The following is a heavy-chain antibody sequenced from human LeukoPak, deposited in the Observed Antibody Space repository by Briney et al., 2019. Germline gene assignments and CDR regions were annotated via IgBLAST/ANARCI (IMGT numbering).Heavy chain of an antibody. CDR3: ARVSDMTNFDY. D-gene: IGHD2-15*01. Sequence: GGSLRLSCAASGFTFSSYAMSWVRQAPGKGLEWVSSISGSGGTTYYADSVKGRFTISRDNSRNTLYLQMNSLRAEDTAVYYCARVSDMTNFDYWGQGTLVTVSS. V-gene: IGHV3-23*01. CDR2: ISGSGGTT. CDR1: GFTFSSYA. J-gene: IGHJ4*02.